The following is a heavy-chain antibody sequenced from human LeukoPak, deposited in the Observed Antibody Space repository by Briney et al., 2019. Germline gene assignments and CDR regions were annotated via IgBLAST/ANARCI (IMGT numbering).Heavy chain of an antibody. CDR2: INSDGRLT. J-gene: IGHJ4*02. CDR1: GFTFSNYW. V-gene: IGHV3-74*01. CDR3: ARDLRTPSDTNIAIDY. Sequence: PGESLRLSCAASGFTFSNYWMHWVRQGPGKGLVWVSRINSDGRLTSYADSVKGRFTISRDNAKNTLYLQMNSLRAEDTAVYYCARDLRTPSDTNIAIDYWGQGTLVTVSS. D-gene: IGHD4-23*01.